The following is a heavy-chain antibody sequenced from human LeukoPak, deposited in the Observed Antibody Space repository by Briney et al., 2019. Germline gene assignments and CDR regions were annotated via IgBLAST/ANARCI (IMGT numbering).Heavy chain of an antibody. CDR2: IYYSGST. CDR1: GGSISSYY. D-gene: IGHD3-16*01. J-gene: IGHJ4*02. V-gene: IGHV4-59*06. Sequence: SETLSLTCTVSGGSISSYYWSWIRQPPGKGLEWIGYIYYSGSTYYDPSLKSRVTISVDTSKNQFSLKLSSVTAADTAVYYCARAPQGVFDYWGQGTLVTVSS. CDR3: ARAPQGVFDY.